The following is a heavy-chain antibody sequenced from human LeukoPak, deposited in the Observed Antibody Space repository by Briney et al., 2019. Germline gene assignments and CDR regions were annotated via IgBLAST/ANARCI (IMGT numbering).Heavy chain of an antibody. D-gene: IGHD3-3*01. CDR2: IRYDGSNK. Sequence: GGSLRLSCAASGFTFSSYGMHWVRQAPGKGLEWVAFIRYDGSNKYYADSVKGRFTISRDNAKNSLYLQMNSLRAEDTAVYYCTRAWGNDYDLNYWGQGTLVTVSS. CDR3: TRAWGNDYDLNY. J-gene: IGHJ4*02. V-gene: IGHV3-30*02. CDR1: GFTFSSYG.